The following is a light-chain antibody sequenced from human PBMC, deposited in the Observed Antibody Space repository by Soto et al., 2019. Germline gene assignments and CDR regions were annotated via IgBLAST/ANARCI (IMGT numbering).Light chain of an antibody. CDR3: QQYGSSPPYT. CDR2: GAS. J-gene: IGKJ2*01. Sequence: EIVLTQSPGTLSLSPGKRATLSCRASQSVSSSYLAWYQQKPGQAPRLLIYGASSRATGIPDRFSGSGSGTDFTLTISRLEPEDFAVYYCQQYGSSPPYTFGHGTKLEIK. CDR1: QSVSSSY. V-gene: IGKV3-20*01.